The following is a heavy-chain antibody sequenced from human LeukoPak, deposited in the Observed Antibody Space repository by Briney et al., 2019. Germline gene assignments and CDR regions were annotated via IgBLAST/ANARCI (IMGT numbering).Heavy chain of an antibody. J-gene: IGHJ5*02. CDR1: VYTFTSYG. Sequence: ASVKVSCKASVYTFTSYGISWVRQAPGQGLEWMGWISAYNGNTNYAQKLQGRVTMTTDTSTSTAYMELRSLRSDDTAVYYCARDIGDSDLSNWFDPWGQGTLVTVSS. CDR3: ARDIGDSDLSNWFDP. D-gene: IGHD2-21*02. CDR2: ISAYNGNT. V-gene: IGHV1-18*01.